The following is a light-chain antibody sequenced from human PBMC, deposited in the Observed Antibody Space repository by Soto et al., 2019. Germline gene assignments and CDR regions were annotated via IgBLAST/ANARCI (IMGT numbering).Light chain of an antibody. J-gene: IGKJ1*01. Sequence: DLQMTQSPSSLSASVGDRVTIACRASQSISSSLNWYQQKPGEAPKLLLYAASSLQSGVPSRFSGSGSGTDFTLTISSLQPEDFATYYCQQSYSTPRTFGQVTKVEIK. CDR2: AAS. CDR3: QQSYSTPRT. CDR1: QSISSS. V-gene: IGKV1-39*01.